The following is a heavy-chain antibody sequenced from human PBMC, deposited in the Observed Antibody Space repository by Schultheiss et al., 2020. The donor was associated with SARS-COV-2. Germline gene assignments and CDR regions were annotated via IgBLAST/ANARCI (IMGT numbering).Heavy chain of an antibody. CDR2: IYSGGST. V-gene: IGHV3-53*04. D-gene: IGHD3-22*01. CDR3: ARATEGGYYDSSGYYYYYYGMDV. J-gene: IGHJ6*02. Sequence: GGSLRLSCAASGFTVITNYMSWVRQAPGKGLEWVSVIYSGGSTYYADSVKGRFTISRHNSKNTLYLQMNSLRAEDTAVYYCARATEGGYYDSSGYYYYYYGMDVWGQGTTVTVSS. CDR1: GFTVITNY.